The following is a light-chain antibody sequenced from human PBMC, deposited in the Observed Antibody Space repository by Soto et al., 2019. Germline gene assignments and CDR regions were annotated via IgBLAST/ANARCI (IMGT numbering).Light chain of an antibody. CDR2: AAA. Sequence: IVLTQSPATLSLSPGERATLSCRASQSVSSAFFAWYQQKPGQPLRLLIYAAASRATGIPDRFSGSGSATDFTLTISRLEPEDFAVYYCQQYGDSPPTFGRGTKVEIK. CDR3: QQYGDSPPT. J-gene: IGKJ2*01. V-gene: IGKV3-20*01. CDR1: QSVSSAF.